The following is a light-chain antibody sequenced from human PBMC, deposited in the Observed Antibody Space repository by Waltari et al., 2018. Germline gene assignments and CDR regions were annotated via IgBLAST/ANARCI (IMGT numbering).Light chain of an antibody. CDR1: QSVVYSDGNTY. CDR2: KVS. V-gene: IGKV2-30*01. CDR3: MQGSNWPYT. Sequence: DVVMTQSPMTLPVTRGQPASIPCRSSQSVVYSDGNTYLNWFHQRPGQSPRRLIYKVSNRDSGVPDRFSGSGSGTDFTLKISRVEAEDVGVYYCMQGSNWPYTFGQGTKLEIK. J-gene: IGKJ2*01.